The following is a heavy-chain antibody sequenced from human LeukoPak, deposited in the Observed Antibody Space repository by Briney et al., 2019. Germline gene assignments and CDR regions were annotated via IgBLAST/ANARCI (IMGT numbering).Heavy chain of an antibody. J-gene: IGHJ4*02. D-gene: IGHD1-26*01. CDR1: GYRFTNYW. V-gene: IGHV5-51*01. CDR3: ARRRDLYSGSYYPFDY. CDR2: IYPGDSET. Sequence: GESLKISCKGSGYRFTNYWIGWVRQMPGKGLEWMGIIYPGDSETRYSPSFQGQVTISADKSISTPYLQWSSLKASDTAMYYCARRRDLYSGSYYPFDYWGQGTLVTVSS.